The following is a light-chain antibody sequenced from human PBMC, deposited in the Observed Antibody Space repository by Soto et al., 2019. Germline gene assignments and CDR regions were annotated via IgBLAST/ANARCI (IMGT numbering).Light chain of an antibody. Sequence: VLTQPPSASGSPGQSVTISCTGTKSDIGVYDFVSWYQHHPGKAPRLIIYEVVQRPSGVPDRFSGSKSGNTASLTVSGLQAADEADYFCKSYAGSNTYVFXSGTKV. CDR1: KSDIGVYDF. V-gene: IGLV2-8*01. J-gene: IGLJ1*01. CDR3: KSYAGSNTYV. CDR2: EVV.